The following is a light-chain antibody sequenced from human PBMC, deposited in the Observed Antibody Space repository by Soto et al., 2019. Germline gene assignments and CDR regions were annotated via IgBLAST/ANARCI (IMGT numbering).Light chain of an antibody. J-gene: IGLJ1*01. Sequence: QSALTQPRSVSGSPGQSVTISCTGTSSDVGGYNYVSWYQQHPGKAPKLMIYDVSKRPSGVPDRFSGSKSGNTASLTISGLQADDEADYYCCSFAGNSLYVFGTGTKLTVL. CDR3: CSFAGNSLYV. CDR2: DVS. V-gene: IGLV2-11*01. CDR1: SSDVGGYNY.